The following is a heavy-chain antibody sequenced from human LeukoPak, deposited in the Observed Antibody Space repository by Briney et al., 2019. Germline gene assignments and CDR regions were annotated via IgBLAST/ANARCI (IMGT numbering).Heavy chain of an antibody. J-gene: IGHJ5*02. CDR3: ARDERGSYLSHFDP. CDR1: GGPISSSSYY. Sequence: SETLSLTCTVSGGPISSSSYYWGWIRQPPGKGLEWIGSIYYSGSTYYNPSLKSRVTISVDTSKNQFSLKLSSVTAADTAVYYCARDERGSYLSHFDPWGQGTLVTVSS. CDR2: IYYSGST. D-gene: IGHD1-26*01. V-gene: IGHV4-39*07.